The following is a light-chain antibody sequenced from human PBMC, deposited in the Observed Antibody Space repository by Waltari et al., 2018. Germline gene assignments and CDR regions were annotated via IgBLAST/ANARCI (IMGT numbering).Light chain of an antibody. V-gene: IGLV2-23*02. CDR1: SSDVVGYNL. J-gene: IGLJ2*01. CDR3: STYTTPRAVL. CDR2: EVT. Sequence: QSALTQPASVSGSPGQSITISCTGTSSDVVGYNLVSWYQQHPGQAPQVMIYEVTERPSAVAVRFSVSETGDTAFLTISDLQAEDVADYFGSTYTTPRAVLFGGGTTLTVL.